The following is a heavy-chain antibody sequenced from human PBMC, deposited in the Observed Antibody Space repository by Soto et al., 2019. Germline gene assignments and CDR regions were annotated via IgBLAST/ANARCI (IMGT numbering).Heavy chain of an antibody. J-gene: IGHJ5*02. CDR1: GDSINRGYY. CDR3: AGDSSGWPLNWFDP. V-gene: IGHV4-38-2*01. CDR2: VHHSGSP. Sequence: SETLSLTGAVSGDSINRGYYWAWIRQPPGKGLEWIGSVHHSGSPYYNPSLQSRVTISMDTSKNHFSLRLKSVTAGDTAVYFCAGDSSGWPLNWFDPWGQGTLVTVSS. D-gene: IGHD6-19*01.